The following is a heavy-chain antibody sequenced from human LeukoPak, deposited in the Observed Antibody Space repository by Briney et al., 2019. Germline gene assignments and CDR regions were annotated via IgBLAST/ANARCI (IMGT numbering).Heavy chain of an antibody. J-gene: IGHJ4*02. V-gene: IGHV3-23*01. CDR3: ARGPSGYHNT. Sequence: GGSLRLSCAAPGFTFSNYAMSWVRQAPGKGLEWVSGISGSGDRTYYADSVKGRFSISRDKSKNTLYVQMNSLRAEDTAVYYCARGPSGYHNTGGQGTLVTVSS. CDR2: ISGSGDRT. CDR1: GFTFSNYA. D-gene: IGHD5-12*01.